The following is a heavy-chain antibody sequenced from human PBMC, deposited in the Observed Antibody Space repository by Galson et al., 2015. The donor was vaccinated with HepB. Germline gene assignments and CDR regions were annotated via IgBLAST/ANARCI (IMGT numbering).Heavy chain of an antibody. CDR3: ARSPYYDSGGYYNAWFDP. CDR2: INTNTGNP. Sequence: SVKVSCKASGYTFNTYALSWVRQAPGQGLEWMGWINTNTGNPTYAQDFTGRFVFSLDTSVTTAYLQISSLKTEDTAVYYCARSPYYDSGGYYNAWFDPWGLGTLVTVSS. CDR1: GYTFNTYA. J-gene: IGHJ5*02. D-gene: IGHD3-10*01. V-gene: IGHV7-4-1*02.